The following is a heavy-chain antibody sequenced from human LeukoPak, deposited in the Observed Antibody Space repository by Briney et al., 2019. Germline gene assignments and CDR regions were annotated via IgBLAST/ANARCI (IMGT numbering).Heavy chain of an antibody. V-gene: IGHV4-59*01. J-gene: IGHJ3*02. CDR2: IYSNGNI. Sequence: PSETLSLTCTVSGGSISSYYWSWIRQPPGKGLEWIGYIYSNGNINFNPSLKSRVTILLDTSNKQFSLKLSSVTAANTAMYYCASIGANAFDNWGQGTMVIVSS. CDR3: ASIGANAFDN. D-gene: IGHD1-26*01. CDR1: GGSISSYY.